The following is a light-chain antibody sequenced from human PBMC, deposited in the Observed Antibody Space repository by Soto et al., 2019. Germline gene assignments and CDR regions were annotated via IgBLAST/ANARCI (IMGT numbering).Light chain of an antibody. CDR3: QQFNNYPLT. V-gene: IGKV1D-13*01. Sequence: AVQLTQSPSSLSASVGDRVTITCRASQGISSALGWYQQKPGMAPKLLIYDASSLKSGVPSRFSGSGSGTDFTLTISSLQPEDFATYYCQQFNNYPLTFGGGTKVDIK. CDR1: QGISSA. J-gene: IGKJ4*01. CDR2: DAS.